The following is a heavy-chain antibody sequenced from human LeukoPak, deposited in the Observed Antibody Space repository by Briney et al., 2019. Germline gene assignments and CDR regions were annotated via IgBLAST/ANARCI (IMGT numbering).Heavy chain of an antibody. J-gene: IGHJ5*01. V-gene: IGHV1-46*01. Sequence: GASVKVSCKASGYTVTSYYMHWVRQAPGQGLEWMGIINPSGGSTRYTQKFQGRVTMTRDTATSTVYMELRSLTSEETAVYYCGRVSTVSTFDFWGQGTLVTVSS. CDR1: GYTVTSYY. CDR3: GRVSTVSTFDF. D-gene: IGHD1-26*01. CDR2: INPSGGST.